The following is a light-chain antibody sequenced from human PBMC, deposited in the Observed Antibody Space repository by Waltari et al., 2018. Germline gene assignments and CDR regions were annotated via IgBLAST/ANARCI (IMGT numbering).Light chain of an antibody. CDR3: ASFAGSNTL. Sequence: QSALTQPPSASASPVQSVTMSCTGTSPADGVYNYVSWYQQPPGKAPNLLIYEVSERPSGVPDRFSGSKSGNTASLTVSGLQPEDEADYYCASFAGSNTLFGGGTKLTVL. V-gene: IGLV2-8*01. CDR1: SPADGVYNY. J-gene: IGLJ2*01. CDR2: EVS.